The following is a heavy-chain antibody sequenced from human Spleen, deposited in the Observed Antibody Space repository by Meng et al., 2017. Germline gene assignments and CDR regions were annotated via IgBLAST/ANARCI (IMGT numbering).Heavy chain of an antibody. CDR2: ISFDGDIE. D-gene: IGHD5-18*01. J-gene: IGHJ4*02. Sequence: GESLKISCAASGFNLINYAMHWVRQAPGKGLEWVAVISFDGDIENYADSVKGRFSISRDNSKNTVYLQMNNLRVEDTAVYYCVRPRIRLWLRYFDHWGQGTLVTVSS. CDR1: GFNLINYA. CDR3: VRPRIRLWLRYFDH. V-gene: IGHV3-30*04.